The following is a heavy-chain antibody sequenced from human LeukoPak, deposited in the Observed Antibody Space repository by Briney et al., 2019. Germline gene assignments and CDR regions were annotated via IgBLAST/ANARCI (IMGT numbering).Heavy chain of an antibody. V-gene: IGHV3-33*06. CDR1: GFTFSSYG. J-gene: IGHJ4*02. Sequence: GGSLRLSCAASGFTFSSYGMHWVRQAPGKGLEWVAVIWNDGTDKYYGDSVKGRFTISRDNSKNTVYLQMNSLRVEDTAVYYCAKDAQRGFDFSNSLESWGQGTLVTVSS. CDR2: IWNDGTDK. D-gene: IGHD4-11*01. CDR3: AKDAQRGFDFSNSLES.